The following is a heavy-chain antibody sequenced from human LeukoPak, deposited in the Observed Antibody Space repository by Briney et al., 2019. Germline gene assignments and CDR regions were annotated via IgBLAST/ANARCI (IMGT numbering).Heavy chain of an antibody. CDR3: AKRGGDNSGYHRGAFDI. CDR2: ISGGGSST. CDR1: GFTFSSYW. D-gene: IGHD3-22*01. Sequence: GGSLRLSCAASGFTFSSYWMSWVRQAPGKGLEWVSGISGGGSSTFYADSVKGRFSISRDNSKNTLYLQMNSLRAEDTAVYYCAKRGGDNSGYHRGAFDIWGQGTVVTVSS. J-gene: IGHJ3*02. V-gene: IGHV3-23*01.